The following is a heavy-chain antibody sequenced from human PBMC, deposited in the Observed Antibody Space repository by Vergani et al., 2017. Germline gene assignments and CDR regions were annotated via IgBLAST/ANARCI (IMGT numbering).Heavy chain of an antibody. J-gene: IGHJ6*03. V-gene: IGHV3-9*01. CDR1: GFRFDDHA. CDR2: ISWRSSSI. D-gene: IGHD1-7*01. CDR3: AKGTVLYPGYMDV. Sequence: EVRLLESGGGLVQPGGSLRLSCVASGFRFDDHAMHWVRQAPGKGLEWVSGISWRSSSIGYADSVRGRFTISRDNSKNSLYLQMNTLRPEDTAVYYCAKGTVLYPGYMDVWGKGTTVTVSS.